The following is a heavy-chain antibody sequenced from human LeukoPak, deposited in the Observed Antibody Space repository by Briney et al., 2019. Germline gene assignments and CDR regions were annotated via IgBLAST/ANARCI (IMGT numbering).Heavy chain of an antibody. Sequence: SETLSLTCTVSGGSISSYYWSWIRQPPGKGLEWIGYIYYSGSTNYNPSLKSRVTISVDTSKNQFSLKLSSVTAADTAVYYCARDSSYCGGDCYSFDYWGQGTLVTVSS. CDR1: GGSISSYY. D-gene: IGHD2-21*02. V-gene: IGHV4-59*01. J-gene: IGHJ4*02. CDR2: IYYSGST. CDR3: ARDSSYCGGDCYSFDY.